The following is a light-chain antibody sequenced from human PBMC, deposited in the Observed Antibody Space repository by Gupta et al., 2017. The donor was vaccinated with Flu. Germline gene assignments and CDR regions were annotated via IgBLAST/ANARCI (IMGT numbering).Light chain of an antibody. CDR2: KVS. V-gene: IGKV2-30*01. J-gene: IGKJ2*01. CDR1: QSLVSSDGNTY. CDR3: MQGTHWPPYT. Sequence: TVGQPASISCRSSQSLVSSDGNTYLHWFQQRPGQSPRRLIYKVSNRDSGVPDRFSGSGSATDFTLKISRVEAEDVGTYYCMQGTHWPPYTFGQGTKLEIK.